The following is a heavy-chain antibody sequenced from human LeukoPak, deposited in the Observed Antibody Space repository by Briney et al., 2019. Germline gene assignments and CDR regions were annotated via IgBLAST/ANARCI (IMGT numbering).Heavy chain of an antibody. J-gene: IGHJ6*03. CDR1: GDSISSYY. Sequence: SETLSLTCTVSGDSISSYYWSWIRQPPGKGLEWIGYIYYSGSTNYNPSLKSRVTISVDTSKNQFSLKLSSVTAADTAVYYCARSPWIQLWPHYYYYMDVWGKGTTVTVSS. CDR3: ARSPWIQLWPHYYYYMDV. V-gene: IGHV4-59*01. D-gene: IGHD5-18*01. CDR2: IYYSGST.